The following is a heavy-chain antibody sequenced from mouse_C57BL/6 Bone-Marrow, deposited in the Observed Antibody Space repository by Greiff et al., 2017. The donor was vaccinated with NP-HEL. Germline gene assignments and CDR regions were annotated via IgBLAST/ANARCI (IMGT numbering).Heavy chain of an antibody. D-gene: IGHD2-2*01. CDR1: GFTFSDYY. CDR3: ARQSGMVTTPFAY. J-gene: IGHJ3*01. Sequence: EVMLVESGGGLVQPGGSLKLSCAASGFTFSDYYMYWVRQTPEKRLEWVAYISNGGGSTYYPDTVKGRFTISRNNDKNTLYLQMSRLKAEDTAMYYCARQSGMVTTPFAYWGQGTLVTVSA. CDR2: ISNGGGST. V-gene: IGHV5-12*01.